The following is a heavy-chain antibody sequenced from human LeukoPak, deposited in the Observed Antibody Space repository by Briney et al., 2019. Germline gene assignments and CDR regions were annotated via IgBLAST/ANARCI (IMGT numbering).Heavy chain of an antibody. CDR2: IIPIFGTA. V-gene: IGHV1-69*13. Sequence: VASVKVSCKASGGTFSSYAISWVRQAPGQGLEWIGGIIPIFGTANYAQKFQGRVTITADESTSTAYMELSSLRSEDTAVYYCAAMVRGNYYYGMDVWGQGTTVTVSS. CDR1: GGTFSSYA. CDR3: AAMVRGNYYYGMDV. J-gene: IGHJ6*02. D-gene: IGHD3-10*01.